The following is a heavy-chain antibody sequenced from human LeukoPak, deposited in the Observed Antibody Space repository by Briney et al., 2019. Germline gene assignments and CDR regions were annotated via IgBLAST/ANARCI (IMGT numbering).Heavy chain of an antibody. CDR3: ARSSDYDFWSGPKSYFDY. Sequence: PGGSLRLSSAASGFTFSSYSMNWVRQAPGKGLEWVSSISSSSSYIYYADSVKGRFTISRDNAKNSLYLQMNSLRAEDTAVYYCARSSDYDFWSGPKSYFDYWGQGTLVTVSS. V-gene: IGHV3-21*01. J-gene: IGHJ4*02. CDR1: GFTFSSYS. CDR2: ISSSSSYI. D-gene: IGHD3-3*01.